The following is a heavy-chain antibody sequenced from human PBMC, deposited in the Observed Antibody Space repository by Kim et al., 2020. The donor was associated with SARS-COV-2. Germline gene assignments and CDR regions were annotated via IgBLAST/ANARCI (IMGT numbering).Heavy chain of an antibody. J-gene: IGHJ4*01. CDR2: VKQDGSEA. CDR3: VRDVPNGFWTGSRLDY. Sequence: GGSLRLSCAASGFIFSTYWMSWVRQAPGKGLEWVAIVKQDGSEAYYVDSVRGRFTASRDNAKDSLFPHLSSLWAEDTAVSYCVRDVPNGFWTGSRLDYWG. D-gene: IGHD3-3*01. V-gene: IGHV3-7*01. CDR1: GFIFSTYW.